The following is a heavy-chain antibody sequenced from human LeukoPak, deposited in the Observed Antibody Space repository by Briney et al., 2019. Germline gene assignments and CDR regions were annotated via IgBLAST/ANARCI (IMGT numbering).Heavy chain of an antibody. CDR3: ARSSDYSTFDY. D-gene: IGHD4-11*01. CDR1: GGSISSGDYY. Sequence: SETLSLTCTVSGGSISSGDYYWSWIRQPPGKGLEWIGYIYYSGSTYYNPSLKRRVTISVDTSKNQFSLKLSSVTAADTAVYYCARSSDYSTFDYWGQGTLVTVSS. CDR2: IYYSGST. V-gene: IGHV4-30-4*01. J-gene: IGHJ4*02.